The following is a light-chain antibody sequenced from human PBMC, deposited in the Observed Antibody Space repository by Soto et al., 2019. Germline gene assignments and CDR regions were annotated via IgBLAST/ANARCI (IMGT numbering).Light chain of an antibody. CDR2: DVS. V-gene: IGLV2-14*01. CDR3: SSYISSSFPYV. Sequence: QSVLTQPASVSGSPGQSITISCTGTSSDVGGYNYVSWYQQHPGKAPKLMIYDVSNRPSGVSNRFSGSKSGNTASLTISGLQAEDDADYYASSYISSSFPYVFGTGTKVTVL. J-gene: IGLJ1*01. CDR1: SSDVGGYNY.